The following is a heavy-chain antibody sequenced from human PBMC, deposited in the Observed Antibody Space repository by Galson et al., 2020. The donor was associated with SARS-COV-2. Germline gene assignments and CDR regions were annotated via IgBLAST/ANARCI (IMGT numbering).Heavy chain of an antibody. Sequence: ASVKLSCKASGYTFTSYDINWVRQATGQGLEWMGWMNPNSGNTGYAQKFQGRVTMTRNTSISTAYMELSSLRSEDTAAYYCAGGRPPRGMDVWGQGTTVTVSS. J-gene: IGHJ6*02. V-gene: IGHV1-8*01. CDR2: MNPNSGNT. CDR3: AGGRPPRGMDV. CDR1: GYTFTSYD.